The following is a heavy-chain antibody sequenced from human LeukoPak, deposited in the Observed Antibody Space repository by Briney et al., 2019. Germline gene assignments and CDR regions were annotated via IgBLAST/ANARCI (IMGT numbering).Heavy chain of an antibody. CDR2: ISDSGGTT. V-gene: IGHV3-23*01. Sequence: GGSLPLSCAASGFSFSSYAMSWVRHAPGEGLEWVSAISDSGGTTYYAPPAKGRFTISRDNSKNTLYLQMNSLRGEDTAVYYCAKLTRGYCSSTACPNWFDPWGQGTLVTVAS. CDR1: GFSFSSYA. D-gene: IGHD2-2*01. J-gene: IGHJ5*02. CDR3: AKLTRGYCSSTACPNWFDP.